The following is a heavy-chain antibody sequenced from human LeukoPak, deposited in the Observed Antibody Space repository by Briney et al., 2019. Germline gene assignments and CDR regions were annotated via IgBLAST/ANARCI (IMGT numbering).Heavy chain of an antibody. D-gene: IGHD3-3*01. Sequence: ASVKVSCKASGYTFTGYYMHWVRQAPGQGLEWMGIINPSGGSTSYAQKFQGRVTMTRDTSTSTVYMELSSLRSEDTAVYYCARDCTIFGVVPSNWFDPWGQGTLVTVSS. V-gene: IGHV1-46*01. CDR1: GYTFTGYY. CDR3: ARDCTIFGVVPSNWFDP. J-gene: IGHJ5*02. CDR2: INPSGGST.